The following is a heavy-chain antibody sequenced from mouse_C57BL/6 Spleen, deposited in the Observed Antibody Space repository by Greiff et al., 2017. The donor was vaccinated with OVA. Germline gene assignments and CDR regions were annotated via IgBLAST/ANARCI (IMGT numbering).Heavy chain of an antibody. CDR3: ARMREYYFDY. Sequence: DVMLVESGGGLVKPGGSLKLSCAASGFTFSSYTMSWVRQTPEKRLEWVATISGGGGNTYYPDSVKGRFTISRDNAKNTLYLQMSSLRSEDTALYYCARMREYYFDYWGQGTTLTVSS. J-gene: IGHJ2*01. V-gene: IGHV5-9*01. CDR2: ISGGGGNT. CDR1: GFTFSSYT.